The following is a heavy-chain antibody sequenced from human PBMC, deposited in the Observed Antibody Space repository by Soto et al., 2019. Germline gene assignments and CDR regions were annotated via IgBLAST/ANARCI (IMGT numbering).Heavy chain of an antibody. CDR1: GYTFTSYD. J-gene: IGHJ6*03. Sequence: ASVKVSCKASGYTFTSYDINWVRQATGQGLEWMGWMNPNSGNTGYAQKFQGRVTMTRNTSISTAYMELSSLRSEDTAVYYCARGPLGYDILNGPTPLDYYYYMDVWGKGTTVTVSS. V-gene: IGHV1-8*01. CDR2: MNPNSGNT. D-gene: IGHD3-9*01. CDR3: ARGPLGYDILNGPTPLDYYYYMDV.